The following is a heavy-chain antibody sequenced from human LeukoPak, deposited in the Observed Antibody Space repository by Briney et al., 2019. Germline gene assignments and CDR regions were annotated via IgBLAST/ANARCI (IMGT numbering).Heavy chain of an antibody. CDR2: IYYSGST. Sequence: SETLSLTCTVSGGSISSSNYYWGWIRQPPGKGLQWIGSIYYSGSTYYNPSLKSRVIILVDTSKNQFSLKLSSVTAADTAVYYCARRTTIMWYYFDYWGQGTLVTVSS. D-gene: IGHD5-12*01. J-gene: IGHJ4*02. V-gene: IGHV4-39*07. CDR1: GGSISSSNYY. CDR3: ARRTTIMWYYFDY.